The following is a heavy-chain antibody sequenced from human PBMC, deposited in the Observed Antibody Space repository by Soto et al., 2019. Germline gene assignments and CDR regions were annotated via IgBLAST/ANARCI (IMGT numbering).Heavy chain of an antibody. CDR2: IYYSGST. J-gene: IGHJ6*02. CDR1: GGSISSYY. D-gene: IGHD2-15*01. V-gene: IGHV4-59*01. Sequence: QVQLQESGPGLVKPSETLSLTCTVSGGSISSYYWSWIRQPPGKGLEWIGYIYYSGSTNYNPSLKSRVTICVDSSTNQFSLKLSSVTAADTAVYYWAKSPCGGSGGNCYSGGYYYYYNGMDVWGQGTTVTVSS. CDR3: AKSPCGGSGGNCYSGGYYYYYNGMDV.